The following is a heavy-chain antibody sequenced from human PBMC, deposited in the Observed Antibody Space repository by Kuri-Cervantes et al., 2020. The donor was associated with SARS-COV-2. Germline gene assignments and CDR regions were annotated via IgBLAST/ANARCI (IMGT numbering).Heavy chain of an antibody. D-gene: IGHD5-24*01. J-gene: IGHJ4*02. V-gene: IGHV4-39*01. CDR2: IYYSGST. CDR3: ARAPEMPTIRGRF. Sequence: GSLRLSCTVSGGSISSSCYYWGWIRQPPGKGLEWIGSIYYSGSTYYNPSLKSRVTISVDTSKNQFSLKLSSVTAADTAVYYCARAPEMPTIRGRFWGQGTLVTVSS. CDR1: GGSISSSCYY.